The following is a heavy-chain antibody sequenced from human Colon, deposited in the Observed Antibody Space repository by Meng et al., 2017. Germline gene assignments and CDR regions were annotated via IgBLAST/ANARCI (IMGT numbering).Heavy chain of an antibody. V-gene: IGHV4-30-4*01. J-gene: IGHJ4*02. CDR3: ARDQDHAKTGY. CDR1: GGPFSSDHYY. D-gene: IGHD1-14*01. CDR2: VTQTEGT. Sequence: QVQLQESGPGLVKPSQTQSLTCNVSGGPFSSDHYYWTWIRQTPGKGLEWIGEVTQTEGTNYNPSLESRVTISVDMSKNQFSLKLSSVTAADTAVYFCARDQDHAKTGYWGQGTLVTVSS.